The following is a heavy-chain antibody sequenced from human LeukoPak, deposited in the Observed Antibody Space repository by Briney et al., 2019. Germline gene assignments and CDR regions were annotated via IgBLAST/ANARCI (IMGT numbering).Heavy chain of an antibody. CDR1: GFSFSTYG. CDR3: AKGGYKYDSSGHNYFDY. CDR2: ISAGGGSA. Sequence: PGGSLRLSCAASGFSFSTYGMTWVRQAPGKGLDWVSGISAGGGSANYVDSVKGRFTISRDNSKNTLYLQMNSLRAEDTAVYYCAKGGYKYDSSGHNYFDYWGQGTLVTVSS. V-gene: IGHV3-23*01. J-gene: IGHJ4*02. D-gene: IGHD3-22*01.